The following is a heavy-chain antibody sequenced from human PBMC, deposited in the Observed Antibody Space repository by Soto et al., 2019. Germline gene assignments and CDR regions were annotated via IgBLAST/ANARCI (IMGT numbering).Heavy chain of an antibody. CDR3: ARDRYCSSTSCYASRGDDYYYYGMDV. CDR1: GYTFTSYA. CDR2: INAGNGNI. Sequence: ASVKVSCKASGYTFTSYAMHWVRQAPGQRLEWMGWINAGNGNIKYSQKFQGRVTITRDTSASTAYMELSSLRSEDTAVYYCARDRYCSSTSCYASRGDDYYYYGMDVWGQGTTVTVSS. V-gene: IGHV1-3*01. D-gene: IGHD2-2*01. J-gene: IGHJ6*02.